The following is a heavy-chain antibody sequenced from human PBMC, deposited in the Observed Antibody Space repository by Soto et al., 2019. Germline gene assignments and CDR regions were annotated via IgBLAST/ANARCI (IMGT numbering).Heavy chain of an antibody. Sequence: GGSLRLSCAASGFTFSSYAMSWVRQAPGKGLEWVSAISGSGGSTYYADSVKGRFTISRDNSKNTLYLQMNSLRAEDTAVYYCAKDLTDPGIAAAGGYWGQGTLVTVSS. V-gene: IGHV3-23*01. CDR1: GFTFSSYA. D-gene: IGHD6-13*01. CDR2: ISGSGGST. CDR3: AKDLTDPGIAAAGGY. J-gene: IGHJ4*02.